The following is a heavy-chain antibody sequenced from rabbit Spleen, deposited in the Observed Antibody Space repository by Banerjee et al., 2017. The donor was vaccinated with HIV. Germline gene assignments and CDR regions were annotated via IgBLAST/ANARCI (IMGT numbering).Heavy chain of an antibody. Sequence: QEQLEESGGDLVKPEGSLTLTCTASGFSFNINEMICVLQAPGKRPEWIACSYTGSGSTYYASWAKGRLSVSKTSSSTVSLQVTGMPAADTAAYFCARTPYGSINYYFNLWGPGTLVTVS. D-gene: IGHD5-1*01. CDR3: ARTPYGSINYYFNL. CDR1: GFSFNINEM. CDR2: SYTGSGST. J-gene: IGHJ4*01. V-gene: IGHV1S45*01.